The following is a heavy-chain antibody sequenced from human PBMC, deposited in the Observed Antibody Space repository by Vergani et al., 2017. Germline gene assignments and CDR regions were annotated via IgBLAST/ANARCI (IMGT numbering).Heavy chain of an antibody. D-gene: IGHD6-19*01. Sequence: QVQLQQWGAGLLKPSETLSLTCPVYGGSFSGYYWDWIRQPPGKGLEWIGEINHSGSTNYNPSLKSRVTISVDTSKNQFSLKLSSVTAADTAVYYCARDGQWAFDYWGRGTLVTVSS. CDR3: ARDGQWAFDY. CDR2: INHSGST. J-gene: IGHJ4*02. V-gene: IGHV4-34*01. CDR1: GGSFSGYY.